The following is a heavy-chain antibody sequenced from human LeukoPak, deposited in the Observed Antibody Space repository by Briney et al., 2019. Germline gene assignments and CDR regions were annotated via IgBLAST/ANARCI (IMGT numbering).Heavy chain of an antibody. CDR3: ARAPGVRYYYHMDV. J-gene: IGHJ6*03. CDR1: GFTFDDYG. CDR2: INWNGGNT. V-gene: IGHV3-20*04. D-gene: IGHD2-8*01. Sequence: GGSLRLSCAASGFTFDDYGMSWVRQAPGKGLEWVSGINWNGGNTGYADSVKGRFTISRDNVKNSPYLQMNSLRAEDTALYYCARAPGVRYYYHMDVWGKGTTVTVSS.